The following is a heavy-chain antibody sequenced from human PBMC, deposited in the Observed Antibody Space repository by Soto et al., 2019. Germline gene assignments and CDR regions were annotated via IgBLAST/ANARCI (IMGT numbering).Heavy chain of an antibody. J-gene: IGHJ4*02. V-gene: IGHV1-18*01. CDR2: ISAYNGNA. D-gene: IGHD2-2*01. CDR1: GYTFTSYG. Sequence: QVQLVQSGAEVKKPGASVKVSCKASGYTFTSYGISWVRQAPGQGLEWMGWISAYNGNANYAQKLQGRVTMTTDTPTSTAYMELRSLRSDDTAVYYCAGMTDGYCSSTSCYVFDYWGQGTLVTVSS. CDR3: AGMTDGYCSSTSCYVFDY.